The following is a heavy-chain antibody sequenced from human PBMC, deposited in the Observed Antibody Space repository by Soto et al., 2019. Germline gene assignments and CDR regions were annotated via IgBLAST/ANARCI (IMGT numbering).Heavy chain of an antibody. D-gene: IGHD3-10*01. V-gene: IGHV3-21*01. J-gene: IGHJ2*01. CDR3: ARQIGFGRWYFDL. CDR2: ISSSSSYI. Sequence: SGGSLRLSCAASGFTFSSYSMNWVRQAPGKGLEWVSSISSSSSYIYYADSVKGRFTISRDNAKNSLYLQMNSLRAEDTAVYYCARQIGFGRWYFDLWGRGTLVTVSS. CDR1: GFTFSSYS.